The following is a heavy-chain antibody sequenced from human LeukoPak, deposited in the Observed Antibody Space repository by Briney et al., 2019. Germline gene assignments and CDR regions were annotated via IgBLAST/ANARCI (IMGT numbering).Heavy chain of an antibody. CDR2: IIPILGIA. CDR1: GGTFSSYT. CDR3: ARERSYSGYYDAFDI. Sequence: VASVKVSCTASGGTFSSYTISWVRQAPGQGLEWMGRIIPILGIANYAQKFQGRVTITADKSTSTAYMELSSLRSEDTAVYYCARERSYSGYYDAFDIWGQGTMVTVSS. V-gene: IGHV1-69*04. J-gene: IGHJ3*02. D-gene: IGHD3-22*01.